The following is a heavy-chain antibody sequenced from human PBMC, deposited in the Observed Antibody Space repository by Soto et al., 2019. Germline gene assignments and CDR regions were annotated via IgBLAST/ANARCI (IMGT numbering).Heavy chain of an antibody. CDR1: GYSFTNYG. CDR2: ISAYNGDT. J-gene: IGHJ6*03. D-gene: IGHD6-19*01. Sequence: QDQLVQSGGEVKKPGASVKVSCKASGYSFTNYGITWVRQAPGQGFAWMGWISAYNGDTNYAQKLQGRVTMTTDVSTSTAYLELRSLRSEDTAVYYCARDRGVAPPVAGNTHYYYYMDVWGKGTTVTVSS. CDR3: ARDRGVAPPVAGNTHYYYYMDV. V-gene: IGHV1-18*01.